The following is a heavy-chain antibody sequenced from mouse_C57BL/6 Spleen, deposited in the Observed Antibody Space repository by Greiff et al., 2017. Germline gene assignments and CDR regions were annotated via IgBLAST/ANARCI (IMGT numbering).Heavy chain of an antibody. Sequence: VQLQQSVAELVRPGASVKLSCTASGFNIKNTYMPWVKQRPEQGLEWIGRIDPANGNTKYAPKFQGKATITADTSSNTAYLQLSSLTSEDTAIYYCARGDDYFDYWGQGTTLTVSS. CDR2: IDPANGNT. CDR1: GFNIKNTY. D-gene: IGHD3-3*01. CDR3: ARGDDYFDY. J-gene: IGHJ2*01. V-gene: IGHV14-3*01.